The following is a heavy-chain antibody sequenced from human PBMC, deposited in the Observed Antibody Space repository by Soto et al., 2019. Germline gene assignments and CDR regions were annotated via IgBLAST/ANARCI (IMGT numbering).Heavy chain of an antibody. CDR3: AKALARGAFDI. D-gene: IGHD3-10*01. Sequence: WWSLRLSCSASVFTCSSYAMSWFRQAPGKGLEWVSAISGSGGSTYYADSVKGRFTISRDNSKNTLYLQMNSLRAEDTAVYYCAKALARGAFDIWGQGTMVTVSS. V-gene: IGHV3-23*01. J-gene: IGHJ3*02. CDR2: ISGSGGST. CDR1: VFTCSSYA.